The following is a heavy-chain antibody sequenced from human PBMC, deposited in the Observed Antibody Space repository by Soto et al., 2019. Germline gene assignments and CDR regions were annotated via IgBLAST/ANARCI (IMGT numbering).Heavy chain of an antibody. Sequence: PGGSLRLSCAASGFTFNTYGMYWVRQAPGKGLEWVAAISYDGSNKYYADSVKGRFTISRDNFKNTLYLQMNSLRAEDTAVYYCAKERYGQLYLEDYGMDVWGQGTTVTVSS. CDR1: GFTFNTYG. V-gene: IGHV3-30*18. CDR2: ISYDGSNK. D-gene: IGHD3-16*01. CDR3: AKERYGQLYLEDYGMDV. J-gene: IGHJ6*02.